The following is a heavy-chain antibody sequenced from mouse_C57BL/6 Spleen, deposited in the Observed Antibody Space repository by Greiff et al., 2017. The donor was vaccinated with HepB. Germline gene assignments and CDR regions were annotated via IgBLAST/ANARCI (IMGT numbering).Heavy chain of an antibody. J-gene: IGHJ4*01. Sequence: VKLQQPGAELVKPGASVKMSCKASGYTFTSYWITWVKQRPGQGLEWIGDIYPGSGSTNYNEKFKSKATLTVDTSSSTAYMQLSSLTSEDSAVYYCARRGDPYAMDYWGQGTSVTVSS. CDR3: ARRGDPYAMDY. CDR1: GYTFTSYW. V-gene: IGHV1-55*01. CDR2: IYPGSGST.